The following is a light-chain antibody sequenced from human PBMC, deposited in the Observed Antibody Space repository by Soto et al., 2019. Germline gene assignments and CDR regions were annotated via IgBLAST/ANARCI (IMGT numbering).Light chain of an antibody. Sequence: AIQMTPSPSSLSASVGERVTITFRASQDIRNDLGWYQQKPGKAPILLIYAASTLQSGVPSGFSGGGSGTDFTLTISSLQPEDFATYYCLQDYNYPWTFGPGTKVDIK. CDR3: LQDYNYPWT. J-gene: IGKJ1*01. CDR2: AAS. V-gene: IGKV1-6*01. CDR1: QDIRND.